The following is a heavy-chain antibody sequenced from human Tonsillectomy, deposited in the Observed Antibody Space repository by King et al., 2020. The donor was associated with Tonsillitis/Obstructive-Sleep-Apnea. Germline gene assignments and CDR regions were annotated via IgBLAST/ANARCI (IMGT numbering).Heavy chain of an antibody. CDR1: GGSXSSYY. J-gene: IGHJ4*02. D-gene: IGHD6-19*01. V-gene: IGHV4-59*01. Sequence: QLQESGPGLVKPSETLSLTCTVSGGSXSSYYWSWIRQPPGKGLEWIGYIYYSXXTNYNPSLKSRVTISVDTSKNQFSLKLSSVTAADTAVYYWSMTIAVAXTRGXDYWXQXTLVTVSX. CDR3: SMTIAVAXTRGXDY. CDR2: IYYSXXT.